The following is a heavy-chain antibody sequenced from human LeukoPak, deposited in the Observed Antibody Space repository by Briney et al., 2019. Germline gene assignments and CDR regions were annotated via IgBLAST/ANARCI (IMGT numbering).Heavy chain of an antibody. J-gene: IGHJ4*02. CDR1: GGSISSGGYS. D-gene: IGHD5-18*01. V-gene: IGHV4-30-2*01. Sequence: PSETLSLTCAVSGGSISSGGYSWSWIRQPPGKGLEWIGYIYHSGSTYYNPSLKSRVTISVDRSKNQFSLKLSSVTAADTAVYSCARWGYSYIFDYWGQGTLVTVSS. CDR2: IYHSGST. CDR3: ARWGYSYIFDY.